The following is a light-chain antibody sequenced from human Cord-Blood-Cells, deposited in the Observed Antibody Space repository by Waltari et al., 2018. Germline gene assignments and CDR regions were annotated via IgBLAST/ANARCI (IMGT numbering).Light chain of an antibody. CDR1: SPNIGRNY. J-gene: IGLJ2*01. CDR3: AAWDDSLSGVV. V-gene: IGLV1-47*01. CDR2: RNN. Sequence: QSVLTQPPSASGTPGQRVTISCSGSSPNIGRNYVYWYQQLPGTAPKLRIYRNNQRPSGVPDRFSGSKSGTSASLAISGLRSEDEADYYCAAWDDSLSGVVFGGGTKLTVL.